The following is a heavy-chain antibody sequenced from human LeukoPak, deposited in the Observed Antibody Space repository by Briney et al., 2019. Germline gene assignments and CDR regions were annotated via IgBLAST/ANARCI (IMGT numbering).Heavy chain of an antibody. J-gene: IGHJ3*02. Sequence: AGGSLRLSCAASGFTFSSYWMHWVRQAPGRGLVWVSRINSDGSSTSYADSVKGRFTISRDNAKNTLYLQMNSLRAEDTAVYYCARGSWGYSYADDAFDIWGQGTMVTVSS. D-gene: IGHD5-18*01. CDR2: INSDGSST. CDR1: GFTFSSYW. CDR3: ARGSWGYSYADDAFDI. V-gene: IGHV3-74*01.